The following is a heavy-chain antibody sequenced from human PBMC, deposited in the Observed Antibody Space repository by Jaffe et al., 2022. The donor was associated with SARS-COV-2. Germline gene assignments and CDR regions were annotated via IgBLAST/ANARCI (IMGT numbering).Heavy chain of an antibody. CDR1: GYTLTELS. D-gene: IGHD2-8*01. J-gene: IGHJ6*02. CDR2: FDPEDGET. Sequence: QVQLVQSGAEVKKPGASVKVSCKVSGYTLTELSMHWVRQAPGKGLEWMGGFDPEDGETIYAQKFQGRVTMTEDTSTDTAYMELSSLRSEDTAVYYCATSRLLMVYAKAVYYYYGMDVWGQGTTVTVSS. V-gene: IGHV1-24*01. CDR3: ATSRLLMVYAKAVYYYYGMDV.